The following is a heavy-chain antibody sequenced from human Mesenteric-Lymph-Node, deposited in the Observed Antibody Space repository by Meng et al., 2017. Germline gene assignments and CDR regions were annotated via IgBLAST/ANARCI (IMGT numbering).Heavy chain of an antibody. V-gene: IGHV1-69*01. D-gene: IGHD4-17*01. CDR1: GGTLSSYA. CDR2: IIPIFGTA. J-gene: IGHJ4*02. CDR3: AAGYGDYLASFDY. Sequence: QGQLWPSGAEVKKPGSSVKVSCKASGGTLSSYAISWVRQSPGQGLEWMGGIIPIFGTANYAQKFQGRVTITADESTSTAYMELSSLRSEDTAVYYCAAGYGDYLASFDYWGQGTLVTVSS.